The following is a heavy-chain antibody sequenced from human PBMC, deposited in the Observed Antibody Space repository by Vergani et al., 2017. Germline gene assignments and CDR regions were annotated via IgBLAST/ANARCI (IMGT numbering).Heavy chain of an antibody. CDR2: IYYSGST. CDR3: ARDRLLSFDGMDV. V-gene: IGHV4-59*01. D-gene: IGHD3/OR15-3a*01. CDR1: GGSISSYY. J-gene: IGHJ6*02. Sequence: QVQLQQWGAGLLKPSETLSLTCAVYGGSISSYYWSWIRQPPGKGLEWIGYIYYSGSTKHNPSLKSRVTISVDTSKNQFSLKQSSVTAADTSVYYCARDRLLSFDGMDVWGQGTTVTVSS.